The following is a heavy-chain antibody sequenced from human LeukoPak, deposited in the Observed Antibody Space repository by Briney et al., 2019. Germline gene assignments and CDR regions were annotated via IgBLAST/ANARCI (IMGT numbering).Heavy chain of an antibody. CDR2: INPNSGGT. J-gene: IGHJ5*02. Sequence: ASVKVSCKASGYTFTDYYMHWVRQAPGQGLEWMGWINPNSGGTNYAQKFQGRVTMTRDTSISIAYMELSSLRSEDTAVYYCARGKKFVASDVYWFDPWGQGTLVTVSS. D-gene: IGHD2-21*01. V-gene: IGHV1-2*02. CDR1: GYTFTDYY. CDR3: ARGKKFVASDVYWFDP.